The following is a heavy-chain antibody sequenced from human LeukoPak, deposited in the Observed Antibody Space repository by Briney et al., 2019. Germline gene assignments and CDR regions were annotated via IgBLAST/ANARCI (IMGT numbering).Heavy chain of an antibody. Sequence: PSETLSLTCTVSGYSISSGYYWGWIRQPPGKGLEWIGEIYHSGSTNYNPSLKSRVTISVDKSKNQFSLKLSSVTAADTAVYYCARSRYSSSWRDHYFDYWGQGTLVTVSS. J-gene: IGHJ4*02. D-gene: IGHD6-13*01. CDR1: GYSISSGYY. V-gene: IGHV4-38-2*02. CDR2: IYHSGST. CDR3: ARSRYSSSWRDHYFDY.